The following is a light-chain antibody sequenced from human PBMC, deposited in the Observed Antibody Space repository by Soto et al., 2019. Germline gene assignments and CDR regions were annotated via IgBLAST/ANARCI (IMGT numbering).Light chain of an antibody. J-gene: IGKJ4*01. CDR2: AAS. Sequence: IQMTQSPSSLSASVGDRVTITCRASHDIAIYLAWYQQKPGEAPKLLIYAASTLYGGVPSRFSGSGSGTDFALTITSLQAEDFATYYCQQLRMYPSTFGGGTKADNK. V-gene: IGKV1-9*01. CDR1: HDIAIY. CDR3: QQLRMYPST.